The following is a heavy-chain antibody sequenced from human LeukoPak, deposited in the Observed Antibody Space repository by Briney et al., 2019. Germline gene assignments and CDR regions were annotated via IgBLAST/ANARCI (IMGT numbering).Heavy chain of an antibody. CDR1: GGTFSSYA. J-gene: IGHJ4*02. CDR2: IIPIFGTA. CDR3: ARDHPLAVAGIGYFDY. D-gene: IGHD6-19*01. V-gene: IGHV1-69*05. Sequence: SVKVSCKASGGTFSSYAISWVRQAPGQGLEWMGRIIPIFGTANYAQKFQGRVTITTDESTSTAYMELSSLRSEDTAVYYCARDHPLAVAGIGYFDYWGQRTLVTVSS.